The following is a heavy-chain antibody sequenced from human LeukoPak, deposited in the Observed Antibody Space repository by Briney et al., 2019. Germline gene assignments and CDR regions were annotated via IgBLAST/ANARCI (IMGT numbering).Heavy chain of an antibody. Sequence: ASVKVSCKASGYTFTGYYMHWVRQAPGQGLEWMGWINPNSGGTNYAQKFQGRVTMTRDTSISTAYMELSRLRSGDTAVYYCARVRKYCSSTSCYDPLVYWGQGTLVTVSS. J-gene: IGHJ4*02. CDR3: ARVRKYCSSTSCYDPLVY. CDR1: GYTFTGYY. D-gene: IGHD2-2*01. V-gene: IGHV1-2*02. CDR2: INPNSGGT.